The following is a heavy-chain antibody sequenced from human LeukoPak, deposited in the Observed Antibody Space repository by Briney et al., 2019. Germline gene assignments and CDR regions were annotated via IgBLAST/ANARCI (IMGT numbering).Heavy chain of an antibody. CDR3: ARGPNYYYYYYMDV. CDR1: GFTFSSYS. V-gene: IGHV3-21*01. CDR2: ISSSSSYI. J-gene: IGHJ6*03. Sequence: GGSLRLSCAASGFTFSSYSMNWVRQAPGKGLEWVSSISSSSSYIYYADSVKGRFTISRDNAKNSLYLQKNSLRAEDTAVYYCARGPNYYYYYYMDVWGKGTTVTVSS.